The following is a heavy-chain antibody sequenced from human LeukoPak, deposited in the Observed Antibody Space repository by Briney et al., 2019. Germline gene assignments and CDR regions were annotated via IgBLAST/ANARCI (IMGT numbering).Heavy chain of an antibody. J-gene: IGHJ4*02. V-gene: IGHV3-23*01. CDR3: ASASWIHLWSQNFDY. D-gene: IGHD5-18*01. Sequence: GGSLRLSCAASGFTFSSYAMSWVRQAPGKGLEWVSAISGSGDSTYYADSVKGRFTISRDNSKNTLYLQMNSLRAEDTAVYYCASASWIHLWSQNFDYWGQGTLVTVSS. CDR2: ISGSGDST. CDR1: GFTFSSYA.